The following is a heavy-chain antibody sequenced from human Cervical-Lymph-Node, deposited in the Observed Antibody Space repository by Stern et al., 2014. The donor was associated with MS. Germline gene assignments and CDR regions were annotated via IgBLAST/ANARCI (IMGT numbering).Heavy chain of an antibody. J-gene: IGHJ4*02. V-gene: IGHV1-69*01. Sequence: VQLEEPGAEVKKPGSSVKVPCKASGGTISNYIIGWVRQAPGQGLVLTGGIIPMFGIANYAEKFQDRVTITADESTSTAYMDLSSLRSEDTAVYYCARATSDYIWGTYRFLDSWGQGTLVIVSS. CDR3: ARATSDYIWGTYRFLDS. D-gene: IGHD3-16*02. CDR2: IIPMFGIA. CDR1: GGTISNYI.